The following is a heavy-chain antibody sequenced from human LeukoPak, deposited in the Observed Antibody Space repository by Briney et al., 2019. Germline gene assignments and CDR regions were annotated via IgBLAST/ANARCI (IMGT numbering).Heavy chain of an antibody. D-gene: IGHD6-25*01. Sequence: GGSLRLSCAASGFTFSSYAMHWVRQAPGKGLEWVAVISYDGSNKYYADSVKGRFTISRDNSKNTLYLQMNSLRAEDTAVYYCARDSWGSIAARGLAFDIWGQGIMVTVSS. J-gene: IGHJ3*02. CDR2: ISYDGSNK. V-gene: IGHV3-30*04. CDR1: GFTFSSYA. CDR3: ARDSWGSIAARGLAFDI.